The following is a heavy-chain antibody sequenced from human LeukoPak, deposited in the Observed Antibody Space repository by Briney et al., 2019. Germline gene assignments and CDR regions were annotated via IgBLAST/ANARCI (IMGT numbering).Heavy chain of an antibody. Sequence: GGSLRLSCAASGFTFSTYAMHWVRQAPGKGPEWVAGISYDGTNEYYADSVKGRFTISRDNAKNSLYLQMNSLRAEDTAVYYCARVEGYCSGGSCRATGVEDYWGQGTLVTVSS. CDR1: GFTFSTYA. D-gene: IGHD2-15*01. CDR2: ISYDGTNE. J-gene: IGHJ4*02. CDR3: ARVEGYCSGGSCRATGVEDY. V-gene: IGHV3-30-3*01.